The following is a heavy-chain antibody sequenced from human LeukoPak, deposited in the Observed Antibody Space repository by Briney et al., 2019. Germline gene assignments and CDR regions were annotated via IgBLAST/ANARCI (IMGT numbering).Heavy chain of an antibody. CDR2: ISGSGDST. V-gene: IGHV3-23*01. CDR1: GFTFSSYG. J-gene: IGHJ4*02. CDR3: AKHYGSSSWYLYFDY. D-gene: IGHD6-13*01. Sequence: GRSLRLSCAASGFTFSSYGMHWVRQAPGKGLEWVSGISGSGDSTYYADSVKGRFTISRDNSKNTLYLQMNSLRAEDTAVYYCAKHYGSSSWYLYFDYWGQGTLVTVSS.